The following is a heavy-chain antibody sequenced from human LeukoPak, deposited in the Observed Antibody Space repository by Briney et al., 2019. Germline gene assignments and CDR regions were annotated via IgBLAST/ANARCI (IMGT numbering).Heavy chain of an antibody. CDR3: ARRDYSDSCGYAPLFDF. V-gene: IGHV3-23*01. CDR1: GFTFSRYA. D-gene: IGHD3-22*01. J-gene: IGHJ4*02. Sequence: GGSLRPSCAASGFTFSRYAMSWVRQAPGKGLNWVTGISGNGGTTYYADSVKGRFTISRDNSRNTLYLQMNSLRAEDTAIYYCARRDYSDSCGYAPLFDFWGQGTLVTVSS. CDR2: ISGNGGTT.